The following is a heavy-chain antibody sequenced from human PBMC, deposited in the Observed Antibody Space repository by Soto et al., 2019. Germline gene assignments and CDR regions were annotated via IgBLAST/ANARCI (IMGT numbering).Heavy chain of an antibody. V-gene: IGHV3-23*01. CDR1: GFTVSSYA. D-gene: IGHD6-6*01. CDR2: ISGTGGST. Sequence: GGSLRLSCAASGFTVSSYAMSWVRQAPGKGLEWVSGISGTGGSTHYADSAKGRFTISRDNSKNTLYLQMSSLRAEDTAVYYCAKGGSIAARTAYYYGMDVWGQGTTVTVSS. J-gene: IGHJ6*02. CDR3: AKGGSIAARTAYYYGMDV.